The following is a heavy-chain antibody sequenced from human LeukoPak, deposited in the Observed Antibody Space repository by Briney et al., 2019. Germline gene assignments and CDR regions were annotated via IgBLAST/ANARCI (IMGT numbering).Heavy chain of an antibody. CDR1: GGSISSGSYY. CDR3: AGSAPVTTVTIYYYYYYMDV. CDR2: IYTSGST. Sequence: SETLSLTCTVSGGSISSGSYYWSWIRQPAGKGLEWIGRIYTSGSTNYNPSLKSRVTISVDTSKNQSSLKLSSVTAADTAVYYCAGSAPVTTVTIYYYYYYMDVWGKGTTVTVSS. J-gene: IGHJ6*03. V-gene: IGHV4-61*02. D-gene: IGHD4-11*01.